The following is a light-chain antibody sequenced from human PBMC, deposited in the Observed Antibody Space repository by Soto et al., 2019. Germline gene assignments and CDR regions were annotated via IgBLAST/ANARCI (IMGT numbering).Light chain of an antibody. CDR2: DVS. J-gene: IGLJ1*01. CDR3: CSFAGTSYV. CDR1: SRDVGGYKS. V-gene: IGLV2-11*01. Sequence: QSALTQPRSVSGSPGQSVTISCAGTSRDVGGYKSVSWYQQHPGKAPKLMIYDVSKRPSGVPDRFSGSKSGNTASLTISGLQAEDEADYYCCSFAGTSYVFGTGTKVTVL.